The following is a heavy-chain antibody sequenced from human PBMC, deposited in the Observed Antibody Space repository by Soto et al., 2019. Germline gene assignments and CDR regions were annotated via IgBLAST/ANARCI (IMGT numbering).Heavy chain of an antibody. CDR3: ARGGDTAMVLNY. V-gene: IGHV4-30-2*01. D-gene: IGHD5-18*01. CDR2: IYHSGST. CDR1: GGSISSGGYS. Sequence: SETLSLTCAVSGGSISSGGYSWSWIRQPPGRGLEWIGYIYHSGSTYYNPSLKSRVTISVDRSKNQFSLRLSSVTAADTAVYYCARGGDTAMVLNYWGQGTLVTVSS. J-gene: IGHJ4*02.